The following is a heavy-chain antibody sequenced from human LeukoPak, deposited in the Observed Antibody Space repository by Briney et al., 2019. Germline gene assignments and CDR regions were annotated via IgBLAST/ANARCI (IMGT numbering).Heavy chain of an antibody. D-gene: IGHD2-15*01. Sequence: ASVKVSCKASGYTFTGYYMHWVRQAPGQGLEWMGWINPNSGGTNYAQKFQGRVTMTRDTSISTAYMELSRLRSDDTAVYYCARDRGVDYCSGGSCSHYSYYMDVWGKGTTVTISS. J-gene: IGHJ6*03. V-gene: IGHV1-2*02. CDR2: INPNSGGT. CDR1: GYTFTGYY. CDR3: ARDRGVDYCSGGSCSHYSYYMDV.